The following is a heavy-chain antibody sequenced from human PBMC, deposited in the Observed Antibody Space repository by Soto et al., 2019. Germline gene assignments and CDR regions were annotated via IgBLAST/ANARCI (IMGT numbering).Heavy chain of an antibody. CDR2: ISYDGSNK. J-gene: IGHJ4*02. CDR1: GFTFSSYA. Sequence: QVQLVESGGGVVQPGRSLRLSCAASGFTFSSYAMHWVRQAPGKGLEWVAVISYDGSNKYYADYVKGRFTISRDNSKNTLYLQMNSLRAEDTAVYYCARDPSDRYYWGQGTLVTVSS. V-gene: IGHV3-30-3*01. CDR3: ARDPSDRYY. D-gene: IGHD3-16*02.